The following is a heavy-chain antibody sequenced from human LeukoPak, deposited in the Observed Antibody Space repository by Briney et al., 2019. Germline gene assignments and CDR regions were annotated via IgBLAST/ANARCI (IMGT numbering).Heavy chain of an antibody. J-gene: IGHJ4*02. CDR1: GFTFSSCA. D-gene: IGHD1-26*01. CDR2: ISGSGGAT. Sequence: PGGSLRLSCAASGFTFSSCAMSWVRQAPGKGLEWVSAISGSGGATYYAVSVKGRFTISRDNSKNTLYLQMNSLRAEDTAVYYCAKDLSRVVGATLDYWAREPWSPSPQ. CDR3: AKDLSRVVGATLDY. V-gene: IGHV3-23*01.